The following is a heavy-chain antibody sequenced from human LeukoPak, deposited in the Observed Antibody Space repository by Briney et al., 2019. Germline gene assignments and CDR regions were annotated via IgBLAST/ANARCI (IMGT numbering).Heavy chain of an antibody. Sequence: SETLSNTCTLPGGSFSTYYWSWIRQPPGKGPGWIGNINYSGSTIYKPSLKSRFTISVDISKNQFSLKVSSVSAADTAVYYCARDGAAMLSPYGMDVWGQGTRVTVS. V-gene: IGHV4-59*01. J-gene: IGHJ6*02. CDR3: ARDGAAMLSPYGMDV. D-gene: IGHD3-16*01. CDR1: GGSFSTYY. CDR2: INYSGST.